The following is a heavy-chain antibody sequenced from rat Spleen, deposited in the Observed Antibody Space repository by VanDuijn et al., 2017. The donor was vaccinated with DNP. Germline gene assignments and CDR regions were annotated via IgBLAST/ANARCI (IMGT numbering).Heavy chain of an antibody. Sequence: QVQLKESGPGLVQPSQTLSLTCTVSGFSLTSYHVSWVRQPPGKSLVWMGTIWAGGGTNYNSAVQSRLSISRDTSKSQVFLKMNSLQTDDTGTYYCTRVSSYMGVMDAWGQGASVTVSS. CDR2: IWAGGGT. J-gene: IGHJ4*01. CDR1: GFSLTSYH. V-gene: IGHV2-13*01. CDR3: TRVSSYMGVMDA. D-gene: IGHD1-2*01.